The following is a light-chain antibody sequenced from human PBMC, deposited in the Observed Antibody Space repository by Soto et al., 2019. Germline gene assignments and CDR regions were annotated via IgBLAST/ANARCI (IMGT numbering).Light chain of an antibody. CDR3: QQSYSFPFS. Sequence: DILMTQSPSSLSASEGDRVTITCRAMQSISSYLDWYQQKPGKAPKLLIYNASTLESGVPSSFSGSGCVTDFTLTICILQPEDFATYYCQQSYSFPFSFGPGTTVDIK. CDR2: NAS. V-gene: IGKV1-39*01. J-gene: IGKJ3*01. CDR1: QSISSY.